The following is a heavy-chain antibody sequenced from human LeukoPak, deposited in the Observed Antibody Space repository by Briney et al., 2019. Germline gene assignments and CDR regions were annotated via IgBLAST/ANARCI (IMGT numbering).Heavy chain of an antibody. V-gene: IGHV1-2*02. D-gene: IGHD3-3*01. CDR2: INPNSGGT. CDR1: GYTFTGYY. CDR3: ARADSYYEFHNWFDP. J-gene: IGHJ5*02. Sequence: ASVKVSCKASGYTFTGYYMHWVRQAPGQGLEWMGWINPNSGGTNYAQKFQGRVTMTRDTSISTAYKELSRLRSDDTAVYYCARADSYYEFHNWFDPWGQGTLVTVSS.